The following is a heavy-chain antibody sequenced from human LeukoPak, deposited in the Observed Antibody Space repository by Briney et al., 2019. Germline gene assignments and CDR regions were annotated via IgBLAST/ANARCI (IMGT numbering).Heavy chain of an antibody. V-gene: IGHV4-4*02. J-gene: IGHJ5*02. Sequence: SETLSLTCAVSGGSISSSNWWSWVRQPPGKGLEWIGEIYHSGSTNYNPSLKSRVTISVDTSKNQFSLKLSSVTAADTAVYYCARRRTMVRGVLSRGWFDPWGQGTLVTVSS. D-gene: IGHD3-10*01. CDR1: GGSISSSNW. CDR2: IYHSGST. CDR3: ARRRTMVRGVLSRGWFDP.